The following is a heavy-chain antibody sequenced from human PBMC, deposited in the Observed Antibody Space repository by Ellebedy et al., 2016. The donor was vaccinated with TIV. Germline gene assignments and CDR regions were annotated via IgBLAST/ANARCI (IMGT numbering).Heavy chain of an antibody. J-gene: IGHJ5*02. CDR1: GGTFNNYA. D-gene: IGHD3-22*01. V-gene: IGHV1-69*13. Sequence: AASVKVSCKASGGTFNNYAITWVRQAPGQGFEWMGGIIPIFDTTNYAQKFQGRVTITADESTNTAYMELSSLRSEDTAVYYCARGRYYDGDGYNWFDPWGQGTLVTVSS. CDR3: ARGRYYDGDGYNWFDP. CDR2: IIPIFDTT.